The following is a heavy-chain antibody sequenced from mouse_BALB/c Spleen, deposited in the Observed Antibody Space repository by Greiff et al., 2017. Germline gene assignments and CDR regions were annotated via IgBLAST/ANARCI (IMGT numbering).Heavy chain of an antibody. CDR3: ARYDTRGWYFDV. J-gene: IGHJ1*01. V-gene: IGHV1S137*01. CDR1: GYTFTDYA. D-gene: IGHD2-3*01. Sequence: VQRVESGAELVRPGVSVKISCKGSGYTFTDYAMHWVKQSHAKSLEWIGVISTYYGDASYNQKFKGKATMTVDKSSSTAYMELARLTSEDSAIYYCARYDTRGWYFDVWGAGTTVTVSS. CDR2: ISTYYGDA.